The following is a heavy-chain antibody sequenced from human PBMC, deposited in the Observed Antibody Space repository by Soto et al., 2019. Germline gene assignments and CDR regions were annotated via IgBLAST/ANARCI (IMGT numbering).Heavy chain of an antibody. D-gene: IGHD6-19*01. Sequence: QVQLVQSGAEVKKPGASVKVSCKASGYTFTSYYMNWVRQAPGQGLGWMGIINPRGGSTSYAQKFQGRVTMTRDTSTSTVYMELSSLRSEDTAVYYCARVKVAVAGTEAFDIWGQGTMVTVSS. CDR2: INPRGGST. CDR1: GYTFTSYY. J-gene: IGHJ3*02. V-gene: IGHV1-46*01. CDR3: ARVKVAVAGTEAFDI.